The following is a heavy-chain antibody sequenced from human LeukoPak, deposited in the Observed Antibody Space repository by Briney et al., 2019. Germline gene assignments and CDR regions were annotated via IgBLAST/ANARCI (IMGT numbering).Heavy chain of an antibody. CDR1: GFTFSSCT. CDR3: ARDSSGYFHWFDP. Sequence: GGSLRLSCAASGFTFSSCTMNWVRQAPGKGLEWVSSISTSSIYIYYADSVKGRFTISRDNAKNSLYLQMNSLRAEDTAVYYCARDSSGYFHWFDPWGQGTLVTVSS. D-gene: IGHD3-22*01. J-gene: IGHJ5*02. CDR2: ISTSSIYI. V-gene: IGHV3-21*01.